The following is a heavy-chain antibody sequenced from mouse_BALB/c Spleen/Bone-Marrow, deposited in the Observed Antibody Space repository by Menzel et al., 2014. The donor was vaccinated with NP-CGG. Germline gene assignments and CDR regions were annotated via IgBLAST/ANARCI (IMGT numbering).Heavy chain of an antibody. J-gene: IGHJ2*01. D-gene: IGHD2-14*01. CDR2: ISSGSSTI. V-gene: IGHV5-17*02. CDR1: GFTFSSFG. CDR3: ARDVPLYDVGYFDY. Sequence: EVKLMESGGGLVQPGGSRKLSCAASGFTFSSFGMHWVRQAPEKGLEWVAYISSGSSTIYYADTVKGRFTISRDNPKNTLFLQMTSLRSEGTAMYYCARDVPLYDVGYFDYWGQGTTLTVSS.